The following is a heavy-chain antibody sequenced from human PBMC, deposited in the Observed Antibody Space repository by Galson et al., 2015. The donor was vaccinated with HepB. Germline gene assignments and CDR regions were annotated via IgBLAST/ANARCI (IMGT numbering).Heavy chain of an antibody. D-gene: IGHD5-24*01. CDR2: ISSSSSYT. CDR1: GFTFSDYY. Sequence: SLRLSCAASGFTFSDYYMSWIRQAPGKGLEWVSYISSSSSYTNYADSVKGRFPISRDNAKNSLYLQMNSLRAEDTAVYYCARARRDGYSTYYFDYWGQGTLVTVSS. CDR3: ARARRDGYSTYYFDY. V-gene: IGHV3-11*06. J-gene: IGHJ4*02.